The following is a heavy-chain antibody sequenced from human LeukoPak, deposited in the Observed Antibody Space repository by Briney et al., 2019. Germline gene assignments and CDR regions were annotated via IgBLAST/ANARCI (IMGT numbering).Heavy chain of an antibody. CDR1: GGTFSSYA. J-gene: IGHJ4*02. CDR2: IIPIFGTA. Sequence: GASVKVSCKASGGTFSSYAISWVRQAPGQGLEWMGGIIPIFGTANYAQKFQGRVTITADKSTSTAYMELSSLRSEDTAVYYCARSVPARISTSWGQGTLVTVSS. V-gene: IGHV1-69*06. D-gene: IGHD2-2*01. CDR3: ARSVPARISTS.